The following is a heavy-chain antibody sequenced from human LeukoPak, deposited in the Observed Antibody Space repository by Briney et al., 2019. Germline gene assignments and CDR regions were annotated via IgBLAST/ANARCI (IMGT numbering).Heavy chain of an antibody. D-gene: IGHD3-10*01. J-gene: IGHJ4*02. CDR3: ARLYGSGSYYNY. Sequence: SETLSLTCTVSGGSISSSRYYWGWIRQPPGKGLEWMGSFYYSGKTYYNPSLKSRVTISVDTSKNQVSLKLSSVTAADTAVYYCARLYGSGSYYNYWGQGTLVTVSS. CDR1: GGSISSSRYY. V-gene: IGHV4-39*01. CDR2: FYYSGKT.